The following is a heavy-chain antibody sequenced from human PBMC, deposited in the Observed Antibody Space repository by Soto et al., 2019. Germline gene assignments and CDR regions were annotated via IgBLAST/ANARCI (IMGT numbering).Heavy chain of an antibody. CDR3: ARDTSGWNEYYFDY. J-gene: IGHJ4*02. Sequence: SETLSLTCTVSGGSISSYYWSWIRQPPGKGLEWIGYIYYSGSTNYNPSLKSRVTISVDTSKNQFSLKLSSVTAADTAVYYCARDTSGWNEYYFDYWGQGTLVTVSS. V-gene: IGHV4-59*01. D-gene: IGHD1-1*01. CDR1: GGSISSYY. CDR2: IYYSGST.